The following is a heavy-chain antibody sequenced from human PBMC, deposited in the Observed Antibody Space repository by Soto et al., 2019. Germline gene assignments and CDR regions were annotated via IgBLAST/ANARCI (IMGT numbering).Heavy chain of an antibody. CDR2: ITYDGSNS. J-gene: IGHJ6*02. D-gene: IGHD3-10*01. V-gene: IGHV3-30-3*01. CDR1: ESSFSTYT. Sequence: QVQLVESGGGVVQPGRSLRLSCAASESSFSTYTMNWVRQAPGKGLEWVSLITYDGSNSYYADSEKGRFTISRDNSKNTLYLQMNSLRAEDTAVYYCAREESGVDFYYGMDVWGQGTTVTVSS. CDR3: AREESGVDFYYGMDV.